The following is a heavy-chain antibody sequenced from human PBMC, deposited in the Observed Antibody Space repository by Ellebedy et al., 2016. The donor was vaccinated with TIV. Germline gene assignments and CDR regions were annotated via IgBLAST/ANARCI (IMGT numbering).Heavy chain of an antibody. CDR2: ISYDGSNK. CDR1: GFTFSSYA. Sequence: PGGSLRLSCAASGFTFSSYAMHWVRQAPGKGLEWVAVISYDGSNKYYADSVKGRFTISRDNSKNTLYVQMNSLRPEDTAVYFCARAGGEQWLVRPGDYWGQGTLVTVSS. CDR3: ARAGGEQWLVRPGDY. D-gene: IGHD6-19*01. J-gene: IGHJ4*02. V-gene: IGHV3-30*04.